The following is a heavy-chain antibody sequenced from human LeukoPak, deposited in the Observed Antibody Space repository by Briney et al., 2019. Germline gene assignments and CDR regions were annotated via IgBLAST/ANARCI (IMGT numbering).Heavy chain of an antibody. CDR3: ARDSPITMIVVVIDY. Sequence: GGSLRLSCAASGFTFSSYSMNWVRQAPGKELEWVSSISSSSSYIYYADSVKGRFTISRDNAKNSLYLQMNSLRAEDTAVYYCARDSPITMIVVVIDYWGQGTLVTVSS. D-gene: IGHD3-22*01. V-gene: IGHV3-21*01. CDR2: ISSSSSYI. CDR1: GFTFSSYS. J-gene: IGHJ4*02.